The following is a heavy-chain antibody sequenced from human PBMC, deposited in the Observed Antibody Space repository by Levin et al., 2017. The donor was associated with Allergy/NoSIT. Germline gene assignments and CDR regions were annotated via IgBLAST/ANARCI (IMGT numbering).Heavy chain of an antibody. CDR1: GFIVSSKY. CDR2: IYSDGST. CDR3: AIGERCSGSYYLLGFYYYYGMDV. J-gene: IGHJ6*02. V-gene: IGHV3-53*01. D-gene: IGHD3-10*02. Sequence: RGESLKISCAASGFIVSSKYMNWVRQAPGKGLEWVSIIYSDGSTYYADSVKGRFTISRDDLRNTVYLHMNSLRAEDTAVYYCAIGERCSGSYYLLGFYYYYGMDVWGQGTTVTVSS.